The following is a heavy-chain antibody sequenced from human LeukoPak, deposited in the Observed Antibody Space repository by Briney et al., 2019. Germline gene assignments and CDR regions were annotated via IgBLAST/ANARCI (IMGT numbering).Heavy chain of an antibody. Sequence: GESLKISCKGSGYSFTSYWISWVRQMPRKGREWMGRIDPSDSYTNYSPSFQGHVTISADKSISTAYLQWSSLKASDTAMYYCARHKLHELRFDPWGQGTLVTVSS. J-gene: IGHJ5*02. CDR1: GYSFTSYW. D-gene: IGHD1-7*01. CDR3: ARHKLHELRFDP. CDR2: IDPSDSYT. V-gene: IGHV5-10-1*01.